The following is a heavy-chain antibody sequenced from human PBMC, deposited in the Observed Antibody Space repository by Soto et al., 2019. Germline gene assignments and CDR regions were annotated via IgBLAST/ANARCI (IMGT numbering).Heavy chain of an antibody. J-gene: IGHJ5*02. CDR1: GGSISSYY. CDR2: IYYSGST. D-gene: IGHD6-6*01. Sequence: SETLSLTCTVSGGSISSYYWSWIRQPPGKGLEWIGYIYYSGSTNYNPSLKSRVTISVDTSKNQFSLKLSSVTAADTAVYYCARELYRLSSSSVITWFDPWGQGTLVTVSS. CDR3: ARELYRLSSSSVITWFDP. V-gene: IGHV4-59*01.